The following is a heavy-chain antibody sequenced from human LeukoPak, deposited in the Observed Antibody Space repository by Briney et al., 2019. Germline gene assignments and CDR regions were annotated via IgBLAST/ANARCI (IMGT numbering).Heavy chain of an antibody. CDR2: MYSGGDT. J-gene: IGHJ4*02. CDR3: ARDTVYYGSGSYYY. D-gene: IGHD3-10*01. Sequence: GGSLRLSCAASEFTVSSNYMSWVRQAPGKGLEWVSVMYSGGDTYYADSVKGRFTISRDNSKSTLYLQMNSLRAEDTAVYYCARDTVYYGSGSYYYWGQGTLVTVSS. CDR1: EFTVSSNY. V-gene: IGHV3-66*01.